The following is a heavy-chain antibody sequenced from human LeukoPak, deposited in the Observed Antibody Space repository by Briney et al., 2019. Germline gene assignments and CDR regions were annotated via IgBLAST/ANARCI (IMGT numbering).Heavy chain of an antibody. CDR2: IIPIFGTA. J-gene: IGHJ4*02. Sequence: GASVKVSCKASGGTFSSYAISWVRQAPGQGLEWMGGIIPIFGTANYAQKFQGRVTITADKSTSTAYMELSSLRSEDTAVYYCAGFGSGDSSGYYYAQGETPFDYWGQGTLVTVSS. CDR1: GGTFSSYA. CDR3: AGFGSGDSSGYYYAQGETPFDY. V-gene: IGHV1-69*06. D-gene: IGHD3-22*01.